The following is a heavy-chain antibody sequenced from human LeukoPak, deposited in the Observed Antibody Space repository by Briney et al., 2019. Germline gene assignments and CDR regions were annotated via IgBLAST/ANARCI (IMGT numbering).Heavy chain of an antibody. CDR3: ARARYCSGGSCYAEY. CDR2: IYPGDSDT. V-gene: IGHV5-51*01. CDR1: GYSFTTYW. J-gene: IGHJ4*02. Sequence: KREESLKISCKGSGYSFTTYWIGWVRQMPGKGLEWMGIIYPGDSDTRYSPSFQGQVTISADKSISTAYLQWSSLKASDTAMYYCARARYCSGGSCYAEYWGQGTLVTVSS. D-gene: IGHD2-15*01.